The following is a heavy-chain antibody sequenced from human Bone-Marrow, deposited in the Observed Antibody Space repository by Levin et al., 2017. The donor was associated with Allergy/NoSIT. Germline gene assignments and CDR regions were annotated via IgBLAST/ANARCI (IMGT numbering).Heavy chain of an antibody. Sequence: SETLSLTCTVSGVSITSGSYYWSWIRQPAGKGLEWIGHSYTSGNITYNPSLKSRVTISLDTSKNQFSLTLRSVTAADTAVYYCARVLQYSYYYMDVWGKGTMVTVSS. CDR3: ARVLQYSYYYMDV. J-gene: IGHJ6*03. V-gene: IGHV4-61*09. CDR1: GVSITSGSYY. CDR2: SYTSGNI. D-gene: IGHD2-21*01.